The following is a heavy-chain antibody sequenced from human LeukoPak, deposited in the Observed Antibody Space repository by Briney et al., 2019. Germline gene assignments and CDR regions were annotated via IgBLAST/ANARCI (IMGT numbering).Heavy chain of an antibody. V-gene: IGHV1-2*02. J-gene: IGHJ4*02. CDR2: INPNSGGT. CDR3: ARADMSTDYTPNDY. CDR1: GYTFTDFY. D-gene: IGHD3-3*01. Sequence: ASVKVSCRASGYTFTDFYLHWVRQAPAQGLEWMRWINPNSGGTNYAQSFQGRVTMTRDTSISTAYMELSRLRSDDTAVYYCARADMSTDYTPNDYWGQGTLVTVSS.